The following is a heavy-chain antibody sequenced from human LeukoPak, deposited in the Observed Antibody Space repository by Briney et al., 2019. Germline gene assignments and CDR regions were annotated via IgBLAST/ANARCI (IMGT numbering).Heavy chain of an antibody. J-gene: IGHJ4*02. CDR1: EFTFTTYG. Sequence: GGSLRLSCAASEFTFTTYGMHWVRQAPGKGLEWVAFIYYDGSNIYYADYVKGRFTISRDISKNTLYLQMNSLRDEDTAVYYCARDMDTSGYNFDYWGQGTLVTVSS. CDR3: ARDMDTSGYNFDY. V-gene: IGHV3-33*01. CDR2: IYYDGSNI. D-gene: IGHD5-12*01.